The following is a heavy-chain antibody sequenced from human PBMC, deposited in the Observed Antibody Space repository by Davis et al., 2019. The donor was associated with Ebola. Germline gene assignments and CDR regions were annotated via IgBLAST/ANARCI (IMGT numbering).Heavy chain of an antibody. J-gene: IGHJ4*02. CDR3: ARAQDYGDYGGGFDF. CDR2: ISWNSGSI. CDR1: GFTFDDYA. Sequence: GGSLRLSCAASGFTFDDYAMHWVRQAPGKGLEWVSGISWNSGSIGYADSVKGRFTISRDNAKNTLYLQMNSLRAEDTAVYYCARAQDYGDYGGGFDFWGRGTLVTVSS. D-gene: IGHD4-17*01. V-gene: IGHV3-9*01.